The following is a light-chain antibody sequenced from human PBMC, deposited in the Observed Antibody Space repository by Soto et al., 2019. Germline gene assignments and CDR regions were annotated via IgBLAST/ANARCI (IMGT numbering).Light chain of an antibody. J-gene: IGKJ2*01. CDR1: QGIGNF. CDR3: QKYNGAPHT. V-gene: IGKV1-27*01. Sequence: DIQMTQSPSSLSASVGDRVIITCRASQGIGNFLAWYQQKTGKVPELLIYAASTLQSVVPSRFSGSGSGTDFTLTSSSLQPEDVATYYCQKYNGAPHTFGQGNKLEI. CDR2: AAS.